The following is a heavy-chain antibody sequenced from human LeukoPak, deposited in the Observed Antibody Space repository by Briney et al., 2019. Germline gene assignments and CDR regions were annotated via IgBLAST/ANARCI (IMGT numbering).Heavy chain of an antibody. CDR3: ARLWGYCSGGSCHEPLDY. J-gene: IGHJ4*02. D-gene: IGHD2-15*01. CDR2: IYYSGST. Sequence: SETLSLTCAVYGGSISSSSYYWGWIRQPPGKGLEWIGSIYYSGSTYYNPSLKSRVTISVDTSKNQFSLKLSSVTAADTAVYYCARLWGYCSGGSCHEPLDYWGQGTLVTVSS. CDR1: GGSISSSSYY. V-gene: IGHV4-39*01.